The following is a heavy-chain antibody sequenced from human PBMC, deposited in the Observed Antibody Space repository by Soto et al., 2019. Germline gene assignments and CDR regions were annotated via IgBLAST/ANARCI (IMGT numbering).Heavy chain of an antibody. V-gene: IGHV3-30-3*01. CDR2: ISYDGSNK. CDR3: ARDFTIFGVVIYYYYYGMDV. CDR1: GFTFSSYA. J-gene: IGHJ6*02. D-gene: IGHD3-3*01. Sequence: GGSLRLSCAASGFTFSSYAMHWVRQAPGKGLEWVAVISYDGSNKYYADSVKGRFTISRDNSKNTLYLQMNSLRAEDTAVYYCARDFTIFGVVIYYYYYGMDVWGQGTTVTVSS.